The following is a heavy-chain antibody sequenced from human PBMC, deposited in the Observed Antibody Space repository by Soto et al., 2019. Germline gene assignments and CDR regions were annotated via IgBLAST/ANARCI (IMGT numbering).Heavy chain of an antibody. Sequence: SESLSLTCTVSGGSISSYYWSWIRQPPGKGLEWIGYMYNTGSTIYNPSLKSRVTISVDTSKNQFSLKLNSVTAADTAVYYCARDLWGYCGADCYPLDVWGQGTTVTVS. V-gene: IGHV4-59*01. CDR1: GGSISSYY. CDR3: ARDLWGYCGADCYPLDV. CDR2: MYNTGST. J-gene: IGHJ6*02. D-gene: IGHD2-21*02.